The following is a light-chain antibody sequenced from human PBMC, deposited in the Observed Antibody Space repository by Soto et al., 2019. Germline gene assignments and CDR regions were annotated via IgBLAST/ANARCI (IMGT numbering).Light chain of an antibody. CDR2: AAS. J-gene: IGKJ5*01. Sequence: DIQLTQSPSFLSASVGDRVTITCQASHDIITYLAWYQVKPGKAPKLLIYAASTLESGVPSRFSGSGSETEFTLPVSSLQPEDFATYYCQHLKSYPLTFGHGTRLQVK. CDR3: QHLKSYPLT. CDR1: HDIITY. V-gene: IGKV1-9*01.